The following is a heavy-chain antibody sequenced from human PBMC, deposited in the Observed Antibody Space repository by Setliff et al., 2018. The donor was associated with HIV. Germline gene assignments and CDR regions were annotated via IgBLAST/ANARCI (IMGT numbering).Heavy chain of an antibody. V-gene: IGHV1-2*02. CDR2: IRLPRGGT. CDR1: PNSFSDDY. Sequence: AASVKVSCKASPNSFSDDYMNWVRQAPGQRPEWMGWIRLPRGGTKYAQKFQGRVSLTWDTSISTGYMELRRLRSDDTAIYYCVTSPGSFLAQDATEAGDAWGQGSLVTVSS. D-gene: IGHD6-13*01. J-gene: IGHJ5*02. CDR3: VTSPGSFLAQDATEAGDA.